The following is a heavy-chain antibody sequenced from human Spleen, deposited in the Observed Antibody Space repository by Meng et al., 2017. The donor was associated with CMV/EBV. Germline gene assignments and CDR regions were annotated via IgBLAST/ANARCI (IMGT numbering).Heavy chain of an antibody. Sequence: VQLQESGPGMVKPSETLSLTCTVSGGSISSYYWSWIRQPPGKGLEWIGYIYYSGSTNYNPSLKSRVTISVDTSKNQFSLKLSSVTAADTAVYYCARGMTTVTFDYWGQGTLVTVSS. CDR1: GGSISSYY. J-gene: IGHJ4*02. D-gene: IGHD4-17*01. CDR2: IYYSGST. CDR3: ARGMTTVTFDY. V-gene: IGHV4-59*01.